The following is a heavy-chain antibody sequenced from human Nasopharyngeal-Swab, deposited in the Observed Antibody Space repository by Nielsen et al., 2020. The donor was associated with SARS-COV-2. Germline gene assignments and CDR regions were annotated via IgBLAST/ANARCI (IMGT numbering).Heavy chain of an antibody. J-gene: IGHJ3*02. CDR2: IIPILGIE. D-gene: IGHD3-10*01. Sequence: WVRQAPGQGLEWMGRIIPILGIENYAQKFQGRATITADKSTSTAYMELSSLRSEDTAVYYCASSITMVRGVITVSGAFDIWGQGTMVTVSS. V-gene: IGHV1-69*02. CDR3: ASSITMVRGVITVSGAFDI.